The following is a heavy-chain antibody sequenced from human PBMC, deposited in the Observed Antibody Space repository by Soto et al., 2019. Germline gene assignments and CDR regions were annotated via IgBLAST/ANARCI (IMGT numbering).Heavy chain of an antibody. Sequence: SETLSLTCTVSGGSISSGGDYWSWIRQHPGKGLEWIGYIYYSGSTYYNPSLKSRVTISVDTSKNQFSLKLSSVTAADTAVYYCAREDSSADWFDPWGQGTLVTVSS. V-gene: IGHV4-31*03. D-gene: IGHD6-25*01. J-gene: IGHJ5*02. CDR3: AREDSSADWFDP. CDR2: IYYSGST. CDR1: GGSISSGGDY.